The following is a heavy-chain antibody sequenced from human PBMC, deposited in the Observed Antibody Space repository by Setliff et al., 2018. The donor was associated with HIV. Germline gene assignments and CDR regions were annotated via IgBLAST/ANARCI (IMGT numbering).Heavy chain of an antibody. CDR3: ARGFDYAQRPPLYYFDY. V-gene: IGHV4-4*09. CDR2: IFSSGST. CDR1: GDSISSYS. D-gene: IGHD2-2*01. Sequence: SETLSLTCTVSGDSISSYSWNWIRQSPGGGLEWIGFIFSSGSTKYNPSLQSRVTMSIDTSKNQFSLRLTSVTAADTAVYYCARGFDYAQRPPLYYFDYWGQGTLVTVSS. J-gene: IGHJ4*02.